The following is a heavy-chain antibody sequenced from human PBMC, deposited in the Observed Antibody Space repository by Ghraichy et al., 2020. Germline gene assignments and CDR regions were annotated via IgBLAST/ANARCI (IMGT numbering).Heavy chain of an antibody. CDR3: ASREPIVVVPAARPVNP. D-gene: IGHD2-2*01. V-gene: IGHV3-21*01. J-gene: IGHJ5*02. CDR2: ISSSSSYI. CDR1: GFTFSSYS. Sequence: LSLTCAASGFTFSSYSMNWVRQAPGKGLEWVSSISSSSSYIYYADSVKGRLTISRDNAKNSLYLQMNSLRAEDTAVYYCASREPIVVVPAARPVNPWGQGTLVTVSS.